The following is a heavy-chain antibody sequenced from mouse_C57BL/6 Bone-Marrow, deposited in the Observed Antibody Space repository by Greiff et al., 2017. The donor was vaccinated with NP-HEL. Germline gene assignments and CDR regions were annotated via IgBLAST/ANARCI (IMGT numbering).Heavy chain of an antibody. V-gene: IGHV1-61*01. CDR1: GYTFTSYW. CDR2: IYPSDSET. CDR3: ARRYVWFYWYFDV. J-gene: IGHJ1*03. Sequence: QVQLQQPGAELVRPGSSVKLSCKASGYTFTSYWMDWVKQRPGQGLEWIGNIYPSDSETHYNQKFKDKATLTVDKSSSTAYMQLSSLTSEDSAVYYCARRYVWFYWYFDVWGTGTTVTVSS. D-gene: IGHD1-1*02.